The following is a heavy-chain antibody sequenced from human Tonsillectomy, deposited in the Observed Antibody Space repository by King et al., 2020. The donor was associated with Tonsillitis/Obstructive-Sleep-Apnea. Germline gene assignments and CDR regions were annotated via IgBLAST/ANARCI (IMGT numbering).Heavy chain of an antibody. V-gene: IGHV4-39*01. Sequence: QLQESGPGLVKPSETLSLTCTVSGGSISSRSYYWGWIRQTPGKGLEWIGSIYYSGTTYYNPSLKSRVTISVDTSKNHFSLRLSSVTAADTAVYYCVRQTEDGVYYYYHMDVWGNGTKVTVSS. CDR1: GGSISSRSYY. CDR3: VRQTEDGVYYYYHMDV. J-gene: IGHJ6*03. CDR2: IYYSGTT. D-gene: IGHD4-17*01.